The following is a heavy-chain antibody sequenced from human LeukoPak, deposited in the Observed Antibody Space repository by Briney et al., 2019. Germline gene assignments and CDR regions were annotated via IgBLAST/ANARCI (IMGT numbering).Heavy chain of an antibody. D-gene: IGHD3-22*01. CDR2: ISGNGGGT. CDR3: AKGTKVIVVANYFDY. V-gene: IGHV3-23*01. Sequence: GGSLRLSCAASGFTFDDYAMHWVRQAPGKGLEWVSAISGNGGGTDYADSVKGRFTISRDNSKNTLYLQMKSLRAEDTAVYYCAKGTKVIVVANYFDYWGQGTLVTVSS. CDR1: GFTFDDYA. J-gene: IGHJ4*02.